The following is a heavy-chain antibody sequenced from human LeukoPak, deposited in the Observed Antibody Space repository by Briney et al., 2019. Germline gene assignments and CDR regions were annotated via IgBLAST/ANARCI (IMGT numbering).Heavy chain of an antibody. D-gene: IGHD6-19*01. CDR1: VYTFTCYY. J-gene: IGHJ4*02. CDR2: INPNSGGT. Sequence: ASVKVSCKASVYTFTCYYMHWVRQAPGQGLEWMGWINPNSGGTNYAQKFQGRVTMTRYTSISTAYMELSRLRSDDTAVYYFAIGEYSSGWYFDYWGQGTLVTVSS. V-gene: IGHV1-2*02. CDR3: AIGEYSSGWYFDY.